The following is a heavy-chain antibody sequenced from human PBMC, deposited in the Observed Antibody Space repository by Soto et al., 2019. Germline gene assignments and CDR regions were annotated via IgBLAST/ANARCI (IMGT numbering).Heavy chain of an antibody. CDR1: GFTFSDYT. CDR3: AGEDGIVGTTSAFDY. Sequence: GGSLRLSCSASGFTFSDYTMHWVRQTPEKRLEYISIIDSKGQITDYADSVKGRFTISRDNAKNSLYLQMNSLRAEDTAVYYCAGEDGIVGTTSAFDYWGQGTLVTVSS. CDR2: IDSKGQIT. V-gene: IGHV3-64*04. J-gene: IGHJ4*02. D-gene: IGHD1-26*01.